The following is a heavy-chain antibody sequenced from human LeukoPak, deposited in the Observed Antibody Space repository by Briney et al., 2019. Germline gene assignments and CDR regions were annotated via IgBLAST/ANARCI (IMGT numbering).Heavy chain of an antibody. CDR3: ARDQDYYDSSGYLDY. V-gene: IGHV1-18*01. CDR1: GYTFTSYG. CDR2: ISAYNGNT. Sequence: GASVKVSCRASGYTFTSYGISWVRQAPGQGLEWMGWISAYNGNTNYAQKLQGRVTMTTDTSTSTAYMELRSLRSDDTAVYYCARDQDYYDSSGYLDYWGQGTLVTVSP. J-gene: IGHJ4*02. D-gene: IGHD3-22*01.